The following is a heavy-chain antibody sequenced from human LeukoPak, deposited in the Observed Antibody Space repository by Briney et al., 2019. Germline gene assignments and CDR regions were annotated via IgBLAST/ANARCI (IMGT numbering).Heavy chain of an antibody. CDR3: ASATITMVRGVIIAPFDY. D-gene: IGHD3-10*01. J-gene: IGHJ4*02. CDR1: GGSISSYH. Sequence: PSETLSLTCTVSGGSISSYHWSWIRQPPGKGLEWIGYIYYSGSTNYNPSLKSRVTISVDTSKNQFSLKLSSVTAADTAVYYCASATITMVRGVIIAPFDYWGQGTLVTVSS. CDR2: IYYSGST. V-gene: IGHV4-59*01.